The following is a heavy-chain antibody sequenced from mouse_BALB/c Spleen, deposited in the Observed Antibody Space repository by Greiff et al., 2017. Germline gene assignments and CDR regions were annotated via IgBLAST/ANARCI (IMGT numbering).Heavy chain of an antibody. CDR1: GYTFTDYN. J-gene: IGHJ3*01. D-gene: IGHD1-1*01. CDR2: INPNNGGT. CDR3: ARSPYYGSSSFAY. V-gene: IGHV1-18*01. Sequence: EVQLQQSGPELVKPGASVKIPCKASGYTFTDYNMDWVKQSHGKSLEWIGDINPNNGGTIYNQKFKGKATLTVDKSSSTAYMELRSLTSEDTAVYYCARSPYYGSSSFAYWGQGTLVTVSA.